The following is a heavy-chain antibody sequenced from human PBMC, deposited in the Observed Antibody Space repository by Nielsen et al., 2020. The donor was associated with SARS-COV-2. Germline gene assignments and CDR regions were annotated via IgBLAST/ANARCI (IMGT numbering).Heavy chain of an antibody. CDR2: IWYDGSNK. CDR3: AREGYSGSYTGFDY. Sequence: GESLKISCAASGFTFSSYGMHWVRQAPGKGLEWVAVIWYDGSNKYYVDSVKGRFTISRDNSKNTLYLQMNSLRAEDTAVYYCAREGYSGSYTGFDYWGQGTLVTVSS. J-gene: IGHJ4*02. CDR1: GFTFSSYG. D-gene: IGHD1-26*01. V-gene: IGHV3-33*01.